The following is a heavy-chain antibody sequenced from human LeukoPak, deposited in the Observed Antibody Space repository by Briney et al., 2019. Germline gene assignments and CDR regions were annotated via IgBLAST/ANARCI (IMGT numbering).Heavy chain of an antibody. CDR3: ARCFVGDQLLSLQPNGFDP. J-gene: IGHJ5*02. V-gene: IGHV3-21*01. D-gene: IGHD2-2*01. CDR1: GFSFNSYS. Sequence: GGSLRLSCAASGFSFNSYSMQWVRPAPGRGLAGVSSINSSNSYIYYADSVKGRFTISRDNAKNSLYLQMNSLRAEDTAVYYCARCFVGDQLLSLQPNGFDPWGQGTLVTVSS. CDR2: INSSNSYI.